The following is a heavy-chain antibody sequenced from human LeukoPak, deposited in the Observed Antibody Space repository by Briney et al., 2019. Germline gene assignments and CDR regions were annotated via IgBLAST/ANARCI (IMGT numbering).Heavy chain of an antibody. D-gene: IGHD6-19*01. J-gene: IGHJ4*02. CDR1: GGSVSPYH. V-gene: IGHV4-59*08. Sequence: SETLSLTCTVSGGSVSPYHWGWIRQPPGKGLEWTGYIYYSGSTNYNPSLNSRVTISVDTSKNQFSLRLSSVTAADTAIYYCARAVSGRFDYWGQGTLVTVSS. CDR3: ARAVSGRFDY. CDR2: IYYSGST.